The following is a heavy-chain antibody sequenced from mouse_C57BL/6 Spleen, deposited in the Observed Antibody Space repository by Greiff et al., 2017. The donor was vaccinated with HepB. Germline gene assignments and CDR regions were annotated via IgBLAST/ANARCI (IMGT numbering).Heavy chain of an antibody. CDR2: ISYDGSN. Sequence: ESGPGLVKPSQSLSLTCSVTGYSITSGYYWNWIRQFPGNKLEWMGYISYDGSNNYNPSLKNRISITRDTSKNQFFLKLNSVTTEDTATYYCARGDYYGSTPWGQGTLVTVSA. CDR1: GYSITSGYY. J-gene: IGHJ3*01. CDR3: ARGDYYGSTP. D-gene: IGHD1-1*01. V-gene: IGHV3-6*01.